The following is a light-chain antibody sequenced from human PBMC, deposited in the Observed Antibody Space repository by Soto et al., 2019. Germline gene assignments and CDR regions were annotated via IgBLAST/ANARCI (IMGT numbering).Light chain of an antibody. CDR2: DAS. J-gene: IGKJ2*01. V-gene: IGKV1-5*01. Sequence: DIQMTXSPSTLSXXVGXXXXXXXXASQSISSWLAWYQQKPGKAPKLLIYDASSLESGVPSRFSGSGSGTEFTLTISSLQPDDFATYYCQQYNSSLYTFGQGTKLEIK. CDR3: QQYNSSLYT. CDR1: QSISSW.